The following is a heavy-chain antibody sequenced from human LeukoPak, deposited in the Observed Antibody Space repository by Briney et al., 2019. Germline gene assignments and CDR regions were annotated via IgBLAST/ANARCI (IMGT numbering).Heavy chain of an antibody. J-gene: IGHJ6*02. V-gene: IGHV4-34*01. CDR2: INHSGST. Sequence: PGGSLRLSCAASGFTFSSYAMSWVRQPPGKGLEWIGEINHSGSTNYNPSLKSRVTISVDTSKNQFSLKLSSVTAADTAVYYCARSSVVVTAIWDYYYYGMDVWGQGTTVTVSS. CDR1: GFTFSSYA. CDR3: ARSSVVVTAIWDYYYYGMDV. D-gene: IGHD2-21*02.